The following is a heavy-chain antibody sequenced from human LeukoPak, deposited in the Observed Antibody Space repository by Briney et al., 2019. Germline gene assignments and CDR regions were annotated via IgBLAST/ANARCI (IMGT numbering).Heavy chain of an antibody. V-gene: IGHV3-20*04. CDR1: GFTFDDYA. Sequence: GESLRLSCAASGFTFDDYAMNWVRQVPGRGLEWVSGINWNGRITEYADSVKDRFTISKQNTKNSLYLYMNNLGGEDTALYFCARGSVQLWLRDTYYYMDVWGKGTTVTVSS. J-gene: IGHJ6*03. D-gene: IGHD5-18*01. CDR3: ARGSVQLWLRDTYYYMDV. CDR2: INWNGRIT.